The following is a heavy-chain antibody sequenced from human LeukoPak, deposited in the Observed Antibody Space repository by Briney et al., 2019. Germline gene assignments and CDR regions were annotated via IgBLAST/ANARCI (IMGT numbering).Heavy chain of an antibody. CDR2: IKQGGSET. J-gene: IGHJ4*02. Sequence: GLLRLSCAASGFTFRTYWMSWVRQAPGKGLEWVASIKQGGSETYYVESVKGRFTISRDNAMNSFFLQMNSLRAEDTAVYYCARLIGDRTIYDYWGQGTLVSVSS. V-gene: IGHV3-7*01. CDR3: ARLIGDRTIYDY. CDR1: GFTFRTYW. D-gene: IGHD6-6*01.